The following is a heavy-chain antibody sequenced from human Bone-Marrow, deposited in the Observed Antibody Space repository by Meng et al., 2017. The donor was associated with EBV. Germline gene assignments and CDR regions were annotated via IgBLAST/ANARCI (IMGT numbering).Heavy chain of an antibody. J-gene: IGHJ4*02. D-gene: IGHD3-10*01. CDR1: GVAFRYSA. Sequence: VQWARSRASAKTPGFSVTVSCKAYGVAFRYSAISWLRQAPGQGLEWMGGLIPDFGTPDYAPNYQDRVTITADESTSTAYMELNSLTTEDTAIYYCARESGRGYTPDFWGQGTLVTVSS. CDR3: ARESGRGYTPDF. CDR2: LIPDFGTP. V-gene: IGHV1-69*01.